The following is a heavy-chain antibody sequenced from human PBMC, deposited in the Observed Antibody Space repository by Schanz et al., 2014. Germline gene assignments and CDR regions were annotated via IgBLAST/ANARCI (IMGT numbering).Heavy chain of an antibody. V-gene: IGHV3-21*06. CDR2: LSFDSRHI. CDR3: ARDGVAATTDFEY. J-gene: IGHJ4*02. CDR1: GFTLSNAW. D-gene: IGHD1-1*01. Sequence: EVHLVESGGGLVKPGGSLRLSCAASGFTLSNAWMSWVRQAPGKGLEWVAFLSFDSRHIYYADSVKGRFTISRDNAKSPLHLQMNSLRADDTAVYYCARDGVAATTDFEYWGQGALVTVSS.